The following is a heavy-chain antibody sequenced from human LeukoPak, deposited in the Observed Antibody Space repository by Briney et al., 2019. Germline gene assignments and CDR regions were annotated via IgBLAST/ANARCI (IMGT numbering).Heavy chain of an antibody. CDR1: GFTFSNHA. CDR2: VWYDGNRK. D-gene: IGHD3-10*01. CDR3: VSMVRGIGY. Sequence: GGSLRLSCAASGFTFSNHAMHWVRQAPGKGLEWVTLVWYDGNRKYYADSVKGRFTISRDNSKNSVYLQLNSLRPEDTAMYYCVSMVRGIGYWGPGALVTVSS. V-gene: IGHV3-30*02. J-gene: IGHJ4*02.